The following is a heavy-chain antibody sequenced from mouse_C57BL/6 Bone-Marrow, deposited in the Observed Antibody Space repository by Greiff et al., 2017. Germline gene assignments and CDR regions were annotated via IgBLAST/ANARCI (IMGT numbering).Heavy chain of an antibody. J-gene: IGHJ3*01. D-gene: IGHD2-12*01. CDR2: NYPRSGNT. V-gene: IGHV1-81*01. Sequence: VQLQQSGAGLARPAPSVWLSCTASGYSFPSYGFSCLMQKTGQSLVWIGENYPRSGNTYYNAKFKGKATLTAEKSSSTAYMELRGLTSEDSAVYCGARFAYSWPYRGQWTLVTVSA. CDR3: ARFAYSWPY. CDR1: GYSFPSYG.